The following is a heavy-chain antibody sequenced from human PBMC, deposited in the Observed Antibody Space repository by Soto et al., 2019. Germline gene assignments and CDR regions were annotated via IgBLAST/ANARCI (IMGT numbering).Heavy chain of an antibody. CDR3: VESGSVNFPRDYYYDGMDF. D-gene: IGHD6-6*01. Sequence: GGSLRLSCSASGFTFSSYAMHWVRQAPGKGLEYVSAISSNGGSTYYADSVKGRFTISRDNSKNTLYLQMSSLRAEDTAVYYCVESGSVNFPRDYYYDGMDFWGQGTPVTVSS. CDR2: ISSNGGST. V-gene: IGHV3-64D*06. CDR1: GFTFSSYA. J-gene: IGHJ6*02.